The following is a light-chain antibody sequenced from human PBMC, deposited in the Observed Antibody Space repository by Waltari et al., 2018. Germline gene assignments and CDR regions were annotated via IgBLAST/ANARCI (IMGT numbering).Light chain of an antibody. V-gene: IGLV2-8*01. CDR3: SSYTGSNVV. J-gene: IGLJ2*01. CDR2: EVS. Sequence: QSALTQPPSASGSPGQSVTLSCTGTSSDVGGYTYVSWYQQHPGKAPKLMIYEVSKRPSGVPHRFSGSKSGNTASLTVSGLQAEDEADYYCSSYTGSNVVFGGGTKLTVL. CDR1: SSDVGGYTY.